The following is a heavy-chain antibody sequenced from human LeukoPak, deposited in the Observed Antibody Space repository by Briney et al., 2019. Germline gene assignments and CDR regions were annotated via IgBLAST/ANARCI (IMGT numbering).Heavy chain of an antibody. J-gene: IGHJ4*02. D-gene: IGHD6-19*01. CDR1: GYTFTGYY. V-gene: IGHV1-2*02. CDR2: INPNSGGT. CDR3: ARSGGWYWYYFDY. Sequence: ASVKVSCKASGYTFTGYYMHWVRQAPGQGLEWMGWINPNSGGTNYAQKSQGRVTMTRDTSISTAYVELSRLRSDDTAVYYCARSGGWYWYYFDYWGQGTLVTVSS.